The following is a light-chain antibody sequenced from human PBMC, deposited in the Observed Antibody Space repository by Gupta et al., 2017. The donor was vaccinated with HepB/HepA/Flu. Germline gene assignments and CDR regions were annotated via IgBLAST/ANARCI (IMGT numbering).Light chain of an antibody. V-gene: IGKV3-20*01. CDR3: QQCGTSPWT. Sequence: EIVLTQSPDILSLSPGERATLSCRASQSVGSYYLAWYQQKPGQAPRLLIYGASSRATGIPDRFSGRGSGTDFTLTISKLEPDDFAVYYCQQCGTSPWTFGQGTKVEIK. J-gene: IGKJ1*01. CDR1: QSVGSYY. CDR2: GAS.